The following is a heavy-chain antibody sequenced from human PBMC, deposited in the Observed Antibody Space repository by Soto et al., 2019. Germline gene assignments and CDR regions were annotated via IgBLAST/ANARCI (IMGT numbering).Heavy chain of an antibody. CDR1: GYTFTGYY. CDR2: INPNSGGT. J-gene: IGHJ6*02. D-gene: IGHD2-15*01. CDR3: ARGSAVVVVAAKRGSYGVDV. Sequence: ASVKVSCKASGYTFTGYYMHWVRQAPGQGLEWMGWINPNSGGTNYAQKFQGWVTMTRDTSISTAYMELSRLRSDDTAVYYCARGSAVVVVAAKRGSYGVDVWGQGTTVTVSS. V-gene: IGHV1-2*04.